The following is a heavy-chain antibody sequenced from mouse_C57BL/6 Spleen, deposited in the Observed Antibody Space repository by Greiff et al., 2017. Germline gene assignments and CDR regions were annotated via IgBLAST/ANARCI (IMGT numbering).Heavy chain of an antibody. J-gene: IGHJ1*03. V-gene: IGHV5-15*04. CDR1: GFTFSDYG. Sequence: EVKLVESGGGLVQPGGSLKLSCAASGFTFSDYGMAWVRQAPRKGPEWVAFISNLAYSIYYADTVTGRFTISRENAKNTLYLEMSSLRSEDTAMYYCARPGYYGSSHWYFDVWGTGTTVTVSS. D-gene: IGHD1-1*01. CDR2: ISNLAYSI. CDR3: ARPGYYGSSHWYFDV.